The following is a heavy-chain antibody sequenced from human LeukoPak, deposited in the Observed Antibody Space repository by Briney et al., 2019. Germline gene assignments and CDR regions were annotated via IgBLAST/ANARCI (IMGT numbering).Heavy chain of an antibody. D-gene: IGHD2-15*01. CDR1: GGSISSYY. V-gene: IGHV4-59*01. CDR2: IYYSGST. J-gene: IGHJ3*02. Sequence: SETLSLTCTVSGGSISSYYWRWIRQPPGKGLEWIGYIYYSGSTNYNPSLKSRVTISIDTSKNQFSLKLSSVTAADTAVYYCARKPSRYCSGGSCYDAFDIWGQGTMVTVSS. CDR3: ARKPSRYCSGGSCYDAFDI.